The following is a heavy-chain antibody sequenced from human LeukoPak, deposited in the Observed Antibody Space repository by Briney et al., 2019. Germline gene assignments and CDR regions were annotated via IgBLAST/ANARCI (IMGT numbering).Heavy chain of an antibody. CDR3: ARVGVAIAAAGHFDY. J-gene: IGHJ4*02. D-gene: IGHD6-13*01. V-gene: IGHV4-39*07. CDR1: GGSISSSSYY. CDR2: IYYSGST. Sequence: PSETLSLTCTVSGGSISSSSYYWRWIRQPPGKGLEWIGSIYYSGSTYYNPSLKIRVTISVDTSKNQFSLKLSSVTAADTAVYYCARVGVAIAAAGHFDYWGQGTLVTVSS.